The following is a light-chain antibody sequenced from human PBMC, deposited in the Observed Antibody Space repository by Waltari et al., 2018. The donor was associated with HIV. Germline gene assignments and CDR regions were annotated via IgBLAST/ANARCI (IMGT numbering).Light chain of an antibody. CDR2: EDS. CDR3: QSYDGTTVV. Sequence: NFILTQSHSVSESPGKTVTISCTRSSGGIGSTYIQWYQQRPGRSPDTMIYEDSQRPSGVPNRFSGSVDSSSNSASLTISGLKTEDEADYFCQSYDGTTVVFGGGTRLTVL. J-gene: IGLJ2*01. CDR1: SGGIGSTY. V-gene: IGLV6-57*01.